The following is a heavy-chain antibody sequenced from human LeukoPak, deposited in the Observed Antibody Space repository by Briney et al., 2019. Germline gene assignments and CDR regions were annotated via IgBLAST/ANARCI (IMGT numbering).Heavy chain of an antibody. CDR2: IYSGGST. V-gene: IGHV3-53*01. CDR1: GFTVSSNY. Sequence: PGGSLRLSCAASGFTVSSNYMSWVRQAPGKGLEWVSVIYSGGSTYYADSVKGRFTISRDNSKNTLYLQMNSLRAEDTAVYYCARHLAYCGGDCWDLDYWGQGTLVTVSS. D-gene: IGHD2-21*02. J-gene: IGHJ4*02. CDR3: ARHLAYCGGDCWDLDY.